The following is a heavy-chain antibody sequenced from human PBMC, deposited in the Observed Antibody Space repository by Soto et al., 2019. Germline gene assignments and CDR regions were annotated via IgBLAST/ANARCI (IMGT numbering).Heavy chain of an antibody. CDR2: ISYDGSNK. J-gene: IGHJ5*02. D-gene: IGHD2-15*01. V-gene: IGHV3-30-3*01. Sequence: QVQLVESGGGVVQPGRSLRLSCAASGFTFSSYAMHWVRQAPGKGLEWVALISYDGSNKYYGDPVKGRFTISRDNSKNTLYLQMNSLRAEDTAVYYCARVSALRAFDPWGQGTLVTVSS. CDR3: ARVSALRAFDP. CDR1: GFTFSSYA.